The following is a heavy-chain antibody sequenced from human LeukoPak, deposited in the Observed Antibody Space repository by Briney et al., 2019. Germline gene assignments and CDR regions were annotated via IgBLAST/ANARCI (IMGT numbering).Heavy chain of an antibody. Sequence: ASVKVSCKASGYTFTGYYMHWVRQAPGQGLEWMGWINPNSGGTNYAQKFQGRVTMTRDTSISTAYMELSRLRSDDTAVYYCARGVPNYYDSSGFFDYWGQGTLVTVSS. D-gene: IGHD3-22*01. CDR1: GYTFTGYY. CDR2: INPNSGGT. CDR3: ARGVPNYYDSSGFFDY. J-gene: IGHJ4*02. V-gene: IGHV1-2*02.